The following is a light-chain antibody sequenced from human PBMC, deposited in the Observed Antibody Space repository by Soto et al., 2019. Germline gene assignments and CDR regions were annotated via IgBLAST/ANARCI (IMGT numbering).Light chain of an antibody. CDR3: YSAAAKKGV. CDR2: KDS. CDR1: VLAKKY. Sequence: SYELTQPSSVSVSPGQTARITCSGDVLAKKYARWFPQKPGQAPVLVIYKDSERPSGIPERFSGSSSGTTVTLASSGAQVEYEAAYDCYSAAAKKGVFGGGTKLTV. V-gene: IGLV3-27*01. J-gene: IGLJ2*01.